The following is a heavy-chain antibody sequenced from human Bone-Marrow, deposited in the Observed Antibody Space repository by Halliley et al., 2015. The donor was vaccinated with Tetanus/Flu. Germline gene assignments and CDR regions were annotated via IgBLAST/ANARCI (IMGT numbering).Heavy chain of an antibody. Sequence: IWYDGSNIEYADSVEGRFTISRDNSKNTLYLQMNSLRAEDTAVYYCTRAAGVWGSFRYRFDYWGQGSLVTVSS. J-gene: IGHJ4*02. CDR3: TRAAGVWGSFRYRFDY. V-gene: IGHV3-33*01. D-gene: IGHD3-16*02. CDR2: IWYDGSNI.